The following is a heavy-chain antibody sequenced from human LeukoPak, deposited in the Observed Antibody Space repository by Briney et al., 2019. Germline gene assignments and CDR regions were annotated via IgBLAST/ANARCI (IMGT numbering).Heavy chain of an antibody. J-gene: IGHJ1*01. CDR1: GFTFSSYW. V-gene: IGHV3-21*04. Sequence: PGGSLRLSCAASGFTFSSYWMSWVRQAPGKGLEWVSSISSSSSYIYYADSVKGRFTISRDNAKNSLYLQMNSLRAEDTAVYYCAKDDDWGRYKHWGQGTLVTVSS. D-gene: IGHD3-16*01. CDR3: AKDDDWGRYKH. CDR2: ISSSSSYI.